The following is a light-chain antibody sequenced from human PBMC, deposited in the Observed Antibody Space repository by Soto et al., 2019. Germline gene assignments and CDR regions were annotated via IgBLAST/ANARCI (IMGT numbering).Light chain of an antibody. CDR2: EES. CDR3: QQVKNYPRT. Sequence: DIHLTQSPSFLSASVGDRVTITCRPSQAVPNNMAWYQQKPGKPPKLLIYEESTLHSGVPSRFSGRKSGTQLTLPIDSLQPEDFATYYCQQVKNYPRTFGGGTKVDIK. CDR1: QAVPNN. V-gene: IGKV1-9*01. J-gene: IGKJ4*01.